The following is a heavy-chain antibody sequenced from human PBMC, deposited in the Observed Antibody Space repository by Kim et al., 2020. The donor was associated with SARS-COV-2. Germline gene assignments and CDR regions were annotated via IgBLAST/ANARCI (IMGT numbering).Heavy chain of an antibody. D-gene: IGHD3-10*01. CDR1: GFTFSSYA. Sequence: GGSLRLSCAASGFTFSSYAMSWVRQAPGKGLEWVSAISGSGGSTYYADSVKGRFTISRDNSKNTLYLQMNSLRAEDTAVYYCAKDLLAYGSGSYSWFDPWGQGTLVTVSS. J-gene: IGHJ5*02. CDR3: AKDLLAYGSGSYSWFDP. V-gene: IGHV3-23*01. CDR2: ISGSGGST.